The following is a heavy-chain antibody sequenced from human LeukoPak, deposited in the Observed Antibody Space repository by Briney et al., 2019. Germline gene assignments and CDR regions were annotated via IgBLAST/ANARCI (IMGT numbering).Heavy chain of an antibody. Sequence: PGGSLRLSCAASGFIFSDHYMSWIRQAPGKGLEWVSHISDSASTIYYADSVKGRFTISRDNAKNSLCLQMNSLRAEDTAVYYCARYCSSTTCPIGAFDIWGQGTLVTVSS. J-gene: IGHJ3*02. V-gene: IGHV3-11*01. CDR1: GFIFSDHY. CDR2: ISDSASTI. CDR3: ARYCSSTTCPIGAFDI. D-gene: IGHD2-2*01.